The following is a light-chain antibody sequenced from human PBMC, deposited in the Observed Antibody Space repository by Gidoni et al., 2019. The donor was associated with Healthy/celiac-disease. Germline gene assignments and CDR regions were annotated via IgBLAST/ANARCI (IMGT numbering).Light chain of an antibody. Sequence: DIQMTKYPSSLSASVGDRVPITCQASQDISNYLNWYQQKPGKAPKLLIYDASNLETGVPSRFSGSGSWTDFTFTISSLQPEDIATYYCQQYDNLPPLTFGGGTKVEIK. CDR2: DAS. CDR3: QQYDNLPPLT. V-gene: IGKV1-33*01. CDR1: QDISNY. J-gene: IGKJ4*01.